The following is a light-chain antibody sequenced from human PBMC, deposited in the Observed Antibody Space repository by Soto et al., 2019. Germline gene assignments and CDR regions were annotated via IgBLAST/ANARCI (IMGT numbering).Light chain of an antibody. CDR2: DAS. CDR3: QQYTGYSQWT. J-gene: IGKJ1*01. V-gene: IGKV1-5*01. Sequence: DIQMTQSPSTLSAAVGDRVTITCRASQTISKWLAWYQQKPGQAPKLLIYDASTLESGVPSRFSGSGSGTDFSLTISSLQPVDSATYYCQQYTGYSQWTFGQGTKVDIK. CDR1: QTISKW.